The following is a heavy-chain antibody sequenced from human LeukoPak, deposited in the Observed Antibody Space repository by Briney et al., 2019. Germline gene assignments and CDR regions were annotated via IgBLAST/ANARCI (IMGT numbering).Heavy chain of an antibody. CDR3: ARDGGLLPDN. D-gene: IGHD2-21*02. Sequence: GRSLRLSCAASGFPFSTYWMHWVRQPPGKGLMWVSRISPDGSSRSYADSVKGRFIISRDNAKNTLSLQMNSLTAADTAVYYCARDGGLLPDNWGKGTLVTVSS. CDR2: ISPDGSSR. J-gene: IGHJ4*02. CDR1: GFPFSTYW. V-gene: IGHV3-74*01.